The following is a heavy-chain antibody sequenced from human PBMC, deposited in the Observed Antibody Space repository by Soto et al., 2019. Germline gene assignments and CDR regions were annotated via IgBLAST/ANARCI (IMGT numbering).Heavy chain of an antibody. J-gene: IGHJ5*02. V-gene: IGHV3-49*03. CDR2: IRSKPYGGTT. Sequence: GGSLRLSCTASGFTFSDYAMNWFRQAPGKGLEWVGFIRSKPYGGTTEHAASVKGRFTVSRDDSKSIAYLEMNSLKTEDTGMYYCTRHGPDSNSGSWIWFDPWGQGTLVTVSS. CDR3: TRHGPDSNSGSWIWFDP. D-gene: IGHD6-6*01. CDR1: GFTFSDYA.